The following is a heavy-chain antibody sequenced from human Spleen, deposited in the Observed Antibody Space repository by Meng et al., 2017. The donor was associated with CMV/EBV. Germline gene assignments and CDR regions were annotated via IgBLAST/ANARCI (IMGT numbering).Heavy chain of an antibody. Sequence: GGSLRLSCAASGFTFSSFEMNWVRQAPGKGLEWVSFISSGGSVKSYADSVKGRFTISRDNARNSLYLQMNSLTAADTAVYFCARGGHSSSWYLGYWGQGTLVTVSS. D-gene: IGHD6-13*01. V-gene: IGHV3-48*03. CDR3: ARGGHSSSWYLGY. J-gene: IGHJ4*02. CDR1: GFTFSSFE. CDR2: ISSGGSVK.